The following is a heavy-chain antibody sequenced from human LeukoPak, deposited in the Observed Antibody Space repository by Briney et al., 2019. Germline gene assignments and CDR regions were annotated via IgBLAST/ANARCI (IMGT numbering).Heavy chain of an antibody. Sequence: GGSLRLSCAASGFTFSSYGMHWVRQAPGKGLEWVAFIRYDGSNKYYADSVKGRFTISRDNSKNTLYPQMNSLRAEDTAVYYCAKEYYDILTGYSNYYYYYMDVWGKGTTVTISS. CDR2: IRYDGSNK. D-gene: IGHD3-9*01. CDR1: GFTFSSYG. V-gene: IGHV3-30*02. J-gene: IGHJ6*03. CDR3: AKEYYDILTGYSNYYYYYMDV.